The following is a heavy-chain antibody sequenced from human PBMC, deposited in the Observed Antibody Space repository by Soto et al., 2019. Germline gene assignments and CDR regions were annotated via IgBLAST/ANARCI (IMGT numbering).Heavy chain of an antibody. Sequence: GGSLRLSCAASGFTFDDYTMHWVRQAPGEGLEWVSLISWDGGSTYYADSVKGRFTISRDNSKNSLYLQMNSLRTEDTALYYCAKGSYYGSGSYYPFDYWGQGTLVTVSS. CDR1: GFTFDDYT. J-gene: IGHJ4*02. D-gene: IGHD3-10*01. CDR3: AKGSYYGSGSYYPFDY. V-gene: IGHV3-43*01. CDR2: ISWDGGST.